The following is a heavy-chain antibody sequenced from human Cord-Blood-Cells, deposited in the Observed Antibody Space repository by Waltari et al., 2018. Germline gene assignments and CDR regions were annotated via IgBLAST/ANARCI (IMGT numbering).Heavy chain of an antibody. D-gene: IGHD3-22*01. CDR3: ARDGNYYDSSGYAFDI. Sequence: QVQLVQSGAEVKKPGSSVKVSCKASGGTFSSYAISWVRQAPGQGLEWMGGIIPIFGTANYAQKFQGRVTITADKSTSTAYMELSSLRSEDTAVYYCARDGNYYDSSGYAFDIWGQGTMVTVSS. V-gene: IGHV1-69*06. J-gene: IGHJ3*02. CDR1: GGTFSSYA. CDR2: IIPIFGTA.